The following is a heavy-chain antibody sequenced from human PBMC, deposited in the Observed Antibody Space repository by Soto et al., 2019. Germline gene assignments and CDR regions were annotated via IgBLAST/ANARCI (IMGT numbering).Heavy chain of an antibody. V-gene: IGHV3-23*01. CDR2: ISGSGGST. CDR1: GFTFSSYA. D-gene: IGHD2-15*01. J-gene: IGHJ4*02. Sequence: GGSLRLSCAASGFTFSSYAMSWVRQAPGKGLEWVSAISGSGGSTYYADSVKGRFTISRDNSKNTLYLQMNSLRAEDTAVYYCARDSPIYDSKILQGLDYWGRGTLVTVSS. CDR3: ARDSPIYDSKILQGLDY.